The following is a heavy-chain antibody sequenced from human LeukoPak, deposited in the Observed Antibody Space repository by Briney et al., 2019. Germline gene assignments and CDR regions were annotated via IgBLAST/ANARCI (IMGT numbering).Heavy chain of an antibody. CDR1: GFTFSNNG. CDR3: AKSPSRYDFWSSYYSYFDY. V-gene: IGHV3-30*18. CDR2: ISYDGSNK. D-gene: IGHD3-3*01. Sequence: PGRSLRLSCAASGFTFSNNGMDWVRQAPGKGLEWLAAISYDGSNKYYADSVKGRFTISRDNSKNTLYLQMNSLRAEDTAVYYCAKSPSRYDFWSSYYSYFDYWGRGTLVTVSS. J-gene: IGHJ4*02.